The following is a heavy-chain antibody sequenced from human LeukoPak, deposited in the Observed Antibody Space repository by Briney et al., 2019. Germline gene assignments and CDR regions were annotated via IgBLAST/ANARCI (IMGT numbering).Heavy chain of an antibody. D-gene: IGHD2-2*01. J-gene: IGHJ5*02. Sequence: SETLSLTCTVSGGSISTYYWSWIRQPPGKGLEWIGYIYHSGSTNYNPSLKSRVTISVDTSKNQFSLKLSSVTAADTAVYYCARLVPRWGYHMGFDPWGQGTLVTVSS. CDR3: ARLVPRWGYHMGFDP. CDR2: IYHSGST. V-gene: IGHV4-59*12. CDR1: GGSISTYY.